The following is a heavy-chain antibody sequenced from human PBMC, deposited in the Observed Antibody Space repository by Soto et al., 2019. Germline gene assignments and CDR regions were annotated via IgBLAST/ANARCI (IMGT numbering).Heavy chain of an antibody. Sequence: LSLTCAASGFTFSSYAMSWVRQAPGKGLEWVSAISGSGGSTYYADSVKGRFTISRDNSKNTLYLQMNSLRAEDTAVYYCAKDAPFDSSGWAFDYWGQGTLVTVSS. CDR3: AKDAPFDSSGWAFDY. CDR2: ISGSGGST. CDR1: GFTFSSYA. J-gene: IGHJ4*02. V-gene: IGHV3-23*01. D-gene: IGHD6-19*01.